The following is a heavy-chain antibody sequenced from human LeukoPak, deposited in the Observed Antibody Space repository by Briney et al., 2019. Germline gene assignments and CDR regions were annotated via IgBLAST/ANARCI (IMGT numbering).Heavy chain of an antibody. CDR1: GGSPCSYF. Sequence: PSETPSLTSTISGGSPCSYFWGCIRHPPPKRLEWHAYISYSGSTNYRPSLKSSVTISVDTSQNQFYLRLTSVNAADSALDYCARRRRPDHYYFVCWGQGTLVIVS. D-gene: IGHD1-14*01. V-gene: IGHV4-59*08. J-gene: IGHJ4*02. CDR2: ISYSGST. CDR3: ARRRRPDHYYFVC.